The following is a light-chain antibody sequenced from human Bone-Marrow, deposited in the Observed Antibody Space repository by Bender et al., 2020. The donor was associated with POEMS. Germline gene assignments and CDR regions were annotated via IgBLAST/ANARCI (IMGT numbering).Light chain of an antibody. Sequence: QSALTQPPSASGSPGQSVTISCTGTSSDVGGYNYVAWYQQHPGKAPKLMIYEVSKRPSGVPDRFSGSKSGNTATLTISRVAAGDEADYYCQVWDSSSDHWVFGGGTKVTVL. V-gene: IGLV2-8*01. CDR3: QVWDSSSDHWV. CDR1: SSDVGGYNY. CDR2: EVS. J-gene: IGLJ3*02.